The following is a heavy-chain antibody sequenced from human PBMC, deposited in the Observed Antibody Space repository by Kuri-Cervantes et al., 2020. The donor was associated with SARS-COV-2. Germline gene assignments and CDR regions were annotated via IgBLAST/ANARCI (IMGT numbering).Heavy chain of an antibody. J-gene: IGHJ4*02. CDR3: AKWDVRVVVAASELHY. CDR1: GVTFGSYA. CDR2: ISGSGGST. V-gene: IGHV3-23*01. D-gene: IGHD2-15*01. Sequence: GGFLRLSCADSGVTFGSYAMSWVRQAPGKGLEWVSGISGSGGSTYYADSVQGRFTISRDNSKNTLYLQMNSLRAEATAVYYCAKWDVRVVVAASELHYWGQGTLVTVSS.